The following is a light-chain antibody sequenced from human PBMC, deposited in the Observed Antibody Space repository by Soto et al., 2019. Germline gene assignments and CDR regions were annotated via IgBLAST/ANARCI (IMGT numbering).Light chain of an antibody. V-gene: IGKV1-33*01. J-gene: IGKJ3*01. Sequence: DLQMTQSPSSLSASVGDRVTITCQASQDIRKYLNWFQQKPGKAPKLLIYDTSKLQTGVPSRFSGSGSGTVFSFTIASLEPEDIATYYCQQYDSVPPTFGPGTKVDL. CDR1: QDIRKY. CDR2: DTS. CDR3: QQYDSVPPT.